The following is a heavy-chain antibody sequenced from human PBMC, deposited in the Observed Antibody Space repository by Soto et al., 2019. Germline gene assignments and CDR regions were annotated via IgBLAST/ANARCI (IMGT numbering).Heavy chain of an antibody. Sequence: GGSLRLSCAASGFTFSTYAMAWVRQAPGKGLEWVSGVSASGLNTDYADPVKGRFTISRDNAKNSLYLQMNSLRDEDTAVYYSARDSYDFWSGYYNYYYYGMDVWGQGTTVTVSS. CDR1: GFTFSTYA. CDR3: ARDSYDFWSGYYNYYYYGMDV. D-gene: IGHD3-3*01. CDR2: VSASGLNT. V-gene: IGHV3-23*01. J-gene: IGHJ6*02.